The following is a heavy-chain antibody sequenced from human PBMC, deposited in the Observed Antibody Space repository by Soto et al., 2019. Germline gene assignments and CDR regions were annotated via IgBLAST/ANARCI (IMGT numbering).Heavy chain of an antibody. CDR3: ARDRKRYFDWLLPYDY. Sequence: QVQLVQSGAEVKKPGASVKVSCKASGYTFTSYGISWVRQAPGPGLEWMGWISAYNGNTNYAQKLQGRVTMTTDTSTSTAYMELRSLRSDDTAVYYCARDRKRYFDWLLPYDYWGQGTLVTVSS. V-gene: IGHV1-18*01. D-gene: IGHD3-9*01. CDR2: ISAYNGNT. J-gene: IGHJ4*02. CDR1: GYTFTSYG.